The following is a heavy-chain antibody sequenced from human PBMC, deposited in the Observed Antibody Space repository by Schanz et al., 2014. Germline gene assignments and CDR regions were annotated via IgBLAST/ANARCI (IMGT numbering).Heavy chain of an antibody. V-gene: IGHV3-64*01. D-gene: IGHD3-22*01. Sequence: EVQLAESGGGLVQPGGSLRLSCAASTFTFSSDWMSWVRQAPGKGLEYVSSISSKGDMTFYGNSVKGRFTISRDNSKNTLYLQMNSLRAEDTAVYYCAKDRSWDYDSSGYFDYWGQGTLVTVSS. CDR2: ISSKGDMT. J-gene: IGHJ4*02. CDR3: AKDRSWDYDSSGYFDY. CDR1: TFTFSSDW.